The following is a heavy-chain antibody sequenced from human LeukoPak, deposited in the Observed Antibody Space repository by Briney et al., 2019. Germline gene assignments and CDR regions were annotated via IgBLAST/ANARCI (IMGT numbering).Heavy chain of an antibody. V-gene: IGHV4-59*08. J-gene: IGHJ4*02. CDR3: AGHHPRNTVDF. CDR1: GGSISSYY. Sequence: SETLSLTCTASGGSISSYYWSWIRQPPGKGLEWIAYISDIGSINYNPSLKSRVTISLDTSKNQFSLKLSSVTTADTAVYYCAGHHPRNTVDFWGQGTLVTVSS. D-gene: IGHD2/OR15-2a*01. CDR2: ISDIGSI.